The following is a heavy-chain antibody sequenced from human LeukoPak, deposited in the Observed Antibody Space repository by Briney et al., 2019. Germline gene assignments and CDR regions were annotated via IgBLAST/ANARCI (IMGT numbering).Heavy chain of an antibody. D-gene: IGHD5-18*01. J-gene: IGHJ4*02. CDR1: GGSMSTNFYY. CDR3: AKEYSYGLWYFDY. CDR2: IYYSGST. V-gene: IGHV4-39*02. Sequence: PSETLSLTCTVSGGSMSTNFYYWGWVRQPPGKGLEWIATIYYSGSTYYNPSLKSRVTISIDTSKNQFSLKLSSVTAADTAVYYCAKEYSYGLWYFDYWGLGTLVTVSS.